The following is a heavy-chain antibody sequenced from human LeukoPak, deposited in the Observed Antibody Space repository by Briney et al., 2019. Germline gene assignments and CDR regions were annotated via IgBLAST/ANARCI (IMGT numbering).Heavy chain of an antibody. J-gene: IGHJ4*02. D-gene: IGHD3-10*01. CDR3: AKDLTMVRGVMDY. CDR2: ISWNSGSI. V-gene: IGHV3-9*01. Sequence: GGSLRLSCAASGFTFDDYAMHWVRQAPGKGLEWVSGISWNSGSIGYADSVKGRFTISRDNAKNSLYLQMNSLRAEDTALHYCAKDLTMVRGVMDYWGQGTLVTVSS. CDR1: GFTFDDYA.